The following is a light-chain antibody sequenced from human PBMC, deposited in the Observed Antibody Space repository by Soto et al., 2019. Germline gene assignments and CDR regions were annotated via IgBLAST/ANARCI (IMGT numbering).Light chain of an antibody. V-gene: IGKV2-30*01. Sequence: DVVMTQSPLSMPITLDQPASISCRSSQSLVFNDGNTYLHWFHQRPGQSPRRLIYKVSKRDSGVPDRFSGSGSGTDFTLKISRVEAEDVGVYYCMQTTHWLYTFGQGTKLVMK. CDR2: KVS. J-gene: IGKJ2*01. CDR3: MQTTHWLYT. CDR1: QSLVFNDGNTY.